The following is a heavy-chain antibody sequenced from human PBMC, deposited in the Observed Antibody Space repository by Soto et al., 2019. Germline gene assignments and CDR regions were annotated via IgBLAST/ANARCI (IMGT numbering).Heavy chain of an antibody. V-gene: IGHV3-74*01. J-gene: IGHJ6*02. CDR2: IKGDGSRT. Sequence: GGSLRLSCAASGFTFSSYWIHWVRQAPGKGLVWVSRIKGDGSRTDYADSVKGRFTISRDNAKNTVYLQMNSLRDEDTAVYYCARGLPGYYSMDVWGQGTTVTVSS. CDR1: GFTFSSYW. D-gene: IGHD4-17*01. CDR3: ARGLPGYYSMDV.